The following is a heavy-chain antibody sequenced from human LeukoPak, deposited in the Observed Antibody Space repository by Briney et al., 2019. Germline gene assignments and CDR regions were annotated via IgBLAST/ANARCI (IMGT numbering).Heavy chain of an antibody. CDR2: EYYSGST. CDR1: GGSISSSRYY. J-gene: IGHJ4*02. Sequence: PSETLSLTCTVSGGSISSSRYYWGWIRQSPGKGLEWIGSEYYSGSTNYNPSLKSRVTISVDTSKNQFSLKLSSGTAADTAVYYCARALRYGHVNYWGQGTLVTVSS. V-gene: IGHV4-39*07. CDR3: ARALRYGHVNY. D-gene: IGHD1-14*01.